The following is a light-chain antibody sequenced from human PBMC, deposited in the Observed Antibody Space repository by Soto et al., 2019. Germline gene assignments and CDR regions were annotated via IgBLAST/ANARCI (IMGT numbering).Light chain of an antibody. V-gene: IGKV3-15*01. J-gene: IGKJ1*01. CDR2: GAS. CDR1: QSVTTN. CDR3: QQYNNWPRT. Sequence: VMTPSQATLSVSPCEGATLSVSASQSVTTNMARYQQKPGQAPRLLIHGASTRATGIPARFSGSGSGTEFTLTISSLQSEDFAVYYCQQYNNWPRTFGQGTKV.